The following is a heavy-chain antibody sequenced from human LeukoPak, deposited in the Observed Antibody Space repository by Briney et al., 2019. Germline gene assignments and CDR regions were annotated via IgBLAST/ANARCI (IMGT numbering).Heavy chain of an antibody. Sequence: SETLSLTCAVYGGSFSGYYWSWIRQPPGKGLEWIGEINHSGSTNYNPSLKSRVTISVDTSKNQFSLKLSSVTAADTAVYYCAIGALYSMELNPDAFDIWGQGTMVTVSS. CDR3: AIGALYSMELNPDAFDI. CDR1: GGSFSGYY. CDR2: INHSGST. D-gene: IGHD1-7*01. V-gene: IGHV4-34*01. J-gene: IGHJ3*02.